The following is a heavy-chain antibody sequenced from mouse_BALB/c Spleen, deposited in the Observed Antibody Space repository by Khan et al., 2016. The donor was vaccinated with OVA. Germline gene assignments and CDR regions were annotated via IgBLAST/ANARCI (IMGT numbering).Heavy chain of an antibody. Sequence: EVELVESGGGLVKPGGSLKLSCAASGFTFSNYAMSWVRQTPEKRLEWVATISRGGSYTYYPASVKGRFTISRDNAKNTQYLQMSSLRSEDTAMYYCARTPGYYGSNYFDYWGQGTTLTVSS. CDR3: ARTPGYYGSNYFDY. D-gene: IGHD1-1*01. CDR2: ISRGGSYT. V-gene: IGHV5-9-3*01. CDR1: GFTFSNYA. J-gene: IGHJ2*01.